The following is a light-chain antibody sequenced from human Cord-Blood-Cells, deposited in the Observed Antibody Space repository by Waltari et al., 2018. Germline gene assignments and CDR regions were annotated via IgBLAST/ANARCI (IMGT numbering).Light chain of an antibody. V-gene: IGKV1-12*01. Sequence: MTKSPSYGSASVGDRVTISSRAIQGIGSRLDWYQKNPGKVPKFVIYAASRLQSGVPSRFSGSGSGTDFTLTISSLQPEDVATYYCQQDNSFPLTFGGATKLEIE. CDR1: QGIGSR. CDR2: AAS. J-gene: IGKJ4*01. CDR3: QQDNSFPLT.